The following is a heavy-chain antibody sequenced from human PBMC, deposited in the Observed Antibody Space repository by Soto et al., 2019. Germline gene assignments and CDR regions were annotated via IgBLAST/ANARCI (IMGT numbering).Heavy chain of an antibody. Sequence: GESLKISCKGSGYSFTSYWIGWVRQMPGKGLEWMGIIYPGDSDTRYSPSFQGQVTISADKSISTAYLQWSSLKASDTAMYYCARQRDSSGYYYTSYFDYWGQGTLVTVSS. D-gene: IGHD3-22*01. CDR3: ARQRDSSGYYYTSYFDY. CDR2: IYPGDSDT. V-gene: IGHV5-51*01. CDR1: GYSFTSYW. J-gene: IGHJ4*02.